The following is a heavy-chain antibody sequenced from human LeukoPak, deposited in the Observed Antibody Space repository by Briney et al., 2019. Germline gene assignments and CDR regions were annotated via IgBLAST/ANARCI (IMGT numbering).Heavy chain of an antibody. V-gene: IGHV1-18*01. D-gene: IGHD3-9*01. Sequence: ASVKVSCKASGYTFTSYGISWVRQAPGQGLDWMGWISAYNGNTNYAQKLQGRVTMTTDTSTSTVYMELRSLRSDDTAVYYCARSGARYFDSLDYWGQGTLVTVSS. J-gene: IGHJ4*02. CDR1: GYTFTSYG. CDR3: ARSGARYFDSLDY. CDR2: ISAYNGNT.